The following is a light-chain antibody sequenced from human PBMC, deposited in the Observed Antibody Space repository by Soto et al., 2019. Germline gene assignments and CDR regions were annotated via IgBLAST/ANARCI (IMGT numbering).Light chain of an antibody. CDR2: GNS. Sequence: HSVLTQPPSVSGAPGQRVTISCTGSSSNIGAGYDVHWYQQLPGTAPKLLIYGNSNRPSGVPDRLSGSKSGTSASLAITGLQAEDEADYYCQSYDSSLSLYVFGTGTKLTVL. CDR1: SSNIGAGYD. J-gene: IGLJ1*01. CDR3: QSYDSSLSLYV. V-gene: IGLV1-40*01.